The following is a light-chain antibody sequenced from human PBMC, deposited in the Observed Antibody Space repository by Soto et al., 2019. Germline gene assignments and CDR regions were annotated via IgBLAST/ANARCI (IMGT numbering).Light chain of an antibody. J-gene: IGKJ2*01. Sequence: VVMTQSPLSLPVTLGEPASVSCRSSQSLVDNDGYSYLSWFQQRPGQSPRRLIYKISNRDSGVPDRFSGSGSDTDFTLKISRVEPEDVAVYYCMQGTHWLYTFGQGTQLEIK. CDR1: QSLVDNDGYSY. V-gene: IGKV2-30*01. CDR2: KIS. CDR3: MQGTHWLYT.